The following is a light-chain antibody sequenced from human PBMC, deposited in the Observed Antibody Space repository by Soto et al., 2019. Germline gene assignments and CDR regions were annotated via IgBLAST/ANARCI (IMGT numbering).Light chain of an antibody. V-gene: IGLV1-44*01. CDR1: ISNIGSNT. J-gene: IGLJ2*01. Sequence: QAVLTQPPSASGAPGQSVSISCSGSISNIGSNTVNWYQQLPGTAPRLLIYNDDRRPSGVPDRFSGSKSGTSASLAISGLQPEDEADYHCAVWDSSLGGFVAFGGGTKLTVL. CDR3: AVWDSSLGGFVA. CDR2: NDD.